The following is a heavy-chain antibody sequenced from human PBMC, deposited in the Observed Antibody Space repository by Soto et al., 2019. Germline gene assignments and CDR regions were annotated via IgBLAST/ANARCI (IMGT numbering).Heavy chain of an antibody. Sequence: GSLRLSCAVSGFTFTSYAMTWVRQAPGKGLEWVSAISGSGGSEFYADSVKGRFTISRDNSKNTLYLQMKSLRAEDTALYYCAKGDTTMITDYYAMDVWGQGTTVTVSS. CDR3: AKGDTTMITDYYAMDV. V-gene: IGHV3-23*01. D-gene: IGHD5-18*01. CDR2: ISGSGGSE. CDR1: GFTFTSYA. J-gene: IGHJ6*02.